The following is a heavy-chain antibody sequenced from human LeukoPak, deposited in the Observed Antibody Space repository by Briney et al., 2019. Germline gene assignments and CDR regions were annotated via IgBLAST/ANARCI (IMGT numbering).Heavy chain of an antibody. CDR2: ISGDSRYI. CDR1: GFTFSSYK. V-gene: IGHV3-21*01. CDR3: ARDPGTVADTYFDY. Sequence: GGSLRLSCAASGFTFSSYKMNWVRQARGKGLEWVSSISGDSRYIYYADSLKGRFTISRDNAKNSLHLQMNSLRAEDTAVYYCARDPGTVADTYFDYWGPGTLVTVSS. D-gene: IGHD6-19*01. J-gene: IGHJ4*02.